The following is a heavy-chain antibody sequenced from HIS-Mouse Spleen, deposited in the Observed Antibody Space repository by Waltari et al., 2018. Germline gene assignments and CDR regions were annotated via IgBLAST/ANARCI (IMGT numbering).Heavy chain of an antibody. Sequence: QVQLQQWGAGLLKPSETLSLTCAVYGGSFSGYYWSWIRQPPGKGLEWIGEINHSGSTNNDPALKSRVTISVDTSKNQFSLKLSSVTAADTAVYYCARMGPASGSYGDYWGQGTLVTVSS. CDR2: INHSGST. D-gene: IGHD1-26*01. CDR3: ARMGPASGSYGDY. J-gene: IGHJ4*02. CDR1: GGSFSGYY. V-gene: IGHV4-34*01.